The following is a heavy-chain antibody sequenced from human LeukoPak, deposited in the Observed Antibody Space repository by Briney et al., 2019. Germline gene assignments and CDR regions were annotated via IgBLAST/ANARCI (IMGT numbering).Heavy chain of an antibody. CDR3: AKDEEDGGDYVWGSYRPTGYFDY. Sequence: GGSLRLSCAASGFTFSSYGMHWVRQAPGKGLEWVAVISYDGSDKYYADSVKGRFTISRDNSKNTLYLQMNSLRAEDTAVYYCAKDEEDGGDYVWGSYRPTGYFDYWGQGTLVTVSS. V-gene: IGHV3-30*18. J-gene: IGHJ4*02. CDR1: GFTFSSYG. CDR2: ISYDGSDK. D-gene: IGHD3-16*02.